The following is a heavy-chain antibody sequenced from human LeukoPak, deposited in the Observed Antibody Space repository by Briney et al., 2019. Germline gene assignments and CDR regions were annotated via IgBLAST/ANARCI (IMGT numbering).Heavy chain of an antibody. CDR2: INHSGST. Sequence: KTSETLSLTCAVYGGSFSGYYWSWIRQPPGKGLEWIGEINHSGSTNYNPSLKSRVTISVDTSKNQFSLKLSSVTAADTAVYYCARPQSNWNFVSRSEYFQHWGQGTLVTVSS. CDR1: GGSFSGYY. J-gene: IGHJ1*01. V-gene: IGHV4-34*01. CDR3: ARPQSNWNFVSRSEYFQH. D-gene: IGHD1-7*01.